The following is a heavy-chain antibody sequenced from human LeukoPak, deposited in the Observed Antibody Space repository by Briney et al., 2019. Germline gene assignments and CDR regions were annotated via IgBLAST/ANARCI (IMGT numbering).Heavy chain of an antibody. Sequence: ASVKVSCKASGYTFTKYGVSWVRQAPGQGLEWMARISAYNGHTNYAQKFQDRVTLTTDTSTNTAYMELRSLTSDDTAHYFCARDDSQGAVAGTFDFWGQGTLVTVSS. CDR3: ARDDSQGAVAGTFDF. J-gene: IGHJ4*02. D-gene: IGHD6-19*01. CDR1: GYTFTKYG. V-gene: IGHV1-18*01. CDR2: ISAYNGHT.